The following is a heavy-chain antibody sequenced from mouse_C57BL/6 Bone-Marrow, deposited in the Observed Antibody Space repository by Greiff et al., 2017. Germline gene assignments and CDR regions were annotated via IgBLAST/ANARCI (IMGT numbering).Heavy chain of an antibody. CDR3: ARYGYDGKNYFDY. CDR2: IYPRSGNT. J-gene: IGHJ2*01. CDR1: GYTFTSYG. D-gene: IGHD2-2*01. V-gene: IGHV1-81*01. Sequence: VKLVESGAELARPGASVKLSCKASGYTFTSYGISWVKQRTGQGLEWIGEIYPRSGNTYYNEKFKGKATLTADKSSSTAYMELRSLTSEDSAVYFCARYGYDGKNYFDYWGQGTTLTVSS.